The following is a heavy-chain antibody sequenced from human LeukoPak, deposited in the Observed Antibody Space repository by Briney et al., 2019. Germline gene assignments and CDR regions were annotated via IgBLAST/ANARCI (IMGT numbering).Heavy chain of an antibody. V-gene: IGHV3-7*01. D-gene: IGHD6-19*01. Sequence: GGSLRLSCAASGFTFRTYWMSWVRQAPGKGLEWVANIKQDGNEKYYVDSVKGRFTISRDNARNSLYLQMNSLRAEDTAVYYCATEIAVTGTHEDDYWGQGTLVTVSS. J-gene: IGHJ4*02. CDR3: ATEIAVTGTHEDDY. CDR1: GFTFRTYW. CDR2: IKQDGNEK.